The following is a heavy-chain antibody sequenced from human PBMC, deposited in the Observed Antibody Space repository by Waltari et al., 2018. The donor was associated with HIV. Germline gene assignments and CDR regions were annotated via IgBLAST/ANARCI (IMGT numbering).Heavy chain of an antibody. J-gene: IGHJ4*02. CDR3: AREPPARRYYDSSGYYPFDY. V-gene: IGHV5-51*01. Sequence: EVQLVQSGAEVKKPGESLKISCTGSGYSFTSYWIGWVRQMPGKGLGWMGIIYPGDSDTRYSPSFQGQVTISADKSISTAYLQWSSLKASDTAMYYCAREPPARRYYDSSGYYPFDYWGQGTLVTVSS. CDR2: IYPGDSDT. CDR1: GYSFTSYW. D-gene: IGHD3-22*01.